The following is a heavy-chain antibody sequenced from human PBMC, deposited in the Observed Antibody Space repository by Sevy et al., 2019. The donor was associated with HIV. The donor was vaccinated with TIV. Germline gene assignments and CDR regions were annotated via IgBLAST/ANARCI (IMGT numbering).Heavy chain of an antibody. D-gene: IGHD6-13*01. V-gene: IGHV3-30*18. J-gene: IGHJ6*02. CDR2: ISYDGSNK. Sequence: GGSLRLSCAASGFTFSSYGMHWVRQAPGKGLEWVAVISYDGSNKYYADSGKGRFTISRDNSKNTLYLQMNSLRAEDTAVYYCAKGTIAAAGTYYYGMDVWGQGTTVTVSS. CDR1: GFTFSSYG. CDR3: AKGTIAAAGTYYYGMDV.